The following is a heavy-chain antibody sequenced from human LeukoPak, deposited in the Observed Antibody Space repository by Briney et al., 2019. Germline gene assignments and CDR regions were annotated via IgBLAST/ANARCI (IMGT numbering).Heavy chain of an antibody. CDR1: GFTVSSSY. Sequence: GGSLRLSCAASGFTVSSSYMSWVRQAPGKGLEWVSVIYSGGSTYYADSVKGRFTISRDNPKNTLYLQMNNLRAEDTAVYYCALSKKSRIVGATPLDHWGQGTQVTVSS. CDR3: ALSKKSRIVGATPLDH. J-gene: IGHJ4*02. D-gene: IGHD1-26*01. CDR2: IYSGGST. V-gene: IGHV3-53*01.